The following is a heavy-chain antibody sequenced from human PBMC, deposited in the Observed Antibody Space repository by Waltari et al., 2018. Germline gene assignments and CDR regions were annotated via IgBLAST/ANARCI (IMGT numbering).Heavy chain of an antibody. CDR3: ARQKWVVATIEDYYYYMDV. D-gene: IGHD5-12*01. CDR1: GYTFTGYY. J-gene: IGHJ6*03. CDR2: INPNSGGT. V-gene: IGHV1-2*06. Sequence: QVQLVQSGAEVKKPGASVKVSCKASGYTFTGYYMHWVRQAPGQGLEWMGRINPNSGGTNYAQKFQGRVTMTRDTSISTAYMELSRLRSDDTAVYYCARQKWVVATIEDYYYYMDVWGKGTTVTVSS.